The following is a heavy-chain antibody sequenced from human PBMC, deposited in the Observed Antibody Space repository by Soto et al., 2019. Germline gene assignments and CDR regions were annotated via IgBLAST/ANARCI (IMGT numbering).Heavy chain of an antibody. D-gene: IGHD3-22*01. CDR3: AKNQSSDSSGYYGGYFDY. Sequence: QVQLVESGGGVVQPGRSLRLSCAASGFTFSSYGMHWVRQAPGKGLEWVAVISYDGSNKYYADSVKGRFTISRDNSKNTLYLQMNSLRAQDTAVYYCAKNQSSDSSGYYGGYFDYWGQGTLVTISS. CDR1: GFTFSSYG. CDR2: ISYDGSNK. J-gene: IGHJ4*02. V-gene: IGHV3-30*18.